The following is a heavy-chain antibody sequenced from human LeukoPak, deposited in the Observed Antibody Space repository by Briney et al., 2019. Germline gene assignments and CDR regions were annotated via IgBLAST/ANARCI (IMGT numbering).Heavy chain of an antibody. J-gene: IGHJ4*02. D-gene: IGHD1-26*01. CDR3: ARKYSGSYYAAPDY. CDR2: INPNSGGT. CDR1: GYTFTGYY. Sequence: GASVTVSCKASGYTFTGYYMHWVRQAPGQGLEWMGWINPNSGGTNYAQKFQGRVTMTRDTSISTAYMELSRLRSDDTAVYYCARKYSGSYYAAPDYWGQGTLVTVSS. V-gene: IGHV1-2*02.